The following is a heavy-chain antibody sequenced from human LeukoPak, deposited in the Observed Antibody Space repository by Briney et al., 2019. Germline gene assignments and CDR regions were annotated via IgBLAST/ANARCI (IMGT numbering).Heavy chain of an antibody. CDR2: ISAYNGNT. CDR3: ARSLYSSGWATP. D-gene: IGHD6-19*01. V-gene: IGHV1-18*01. Sequence: ASVKVSCKVSGYTLTELSMHWVRQAPGQGLEWMGWISAYNGNTNYAQKLQGRVTMTTDTSTSTAYMELRSLRSDDTAVYYCARSLYSSGWATPWGQGTMVTVSS. CDR1: GYTLTELS. J-gene: IGHJ3*01.